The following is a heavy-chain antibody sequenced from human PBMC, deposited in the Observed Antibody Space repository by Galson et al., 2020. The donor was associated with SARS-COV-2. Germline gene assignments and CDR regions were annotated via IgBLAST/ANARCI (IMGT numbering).Heavy chain of an antibody. CDR1: GGSFSDYS. J-gene: IGHJ6*03. Sequence: SETLSLTCAVYGGSFSDYSWTWIRQPLGKGLEWIGEINSGGNTNYSPSLRGRVTVSVDSSKSQFSLNLRSVTAADTALYYCARGRGGVVPSPVLGLGPYYFYYYMDVWGKGTTVTVSS. CDR3: ARGRGGVVPSPVLGLGPYYFYYYMDV. V-gene: IGHV4-34*01. D-gene: IGHD3-16*01. CDR2: INSGGNT.